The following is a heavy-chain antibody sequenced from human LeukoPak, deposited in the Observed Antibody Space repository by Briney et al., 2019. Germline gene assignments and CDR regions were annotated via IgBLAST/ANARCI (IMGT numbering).Heavy chain of an antibody. J-gene: IGHJ6*02. CDR1: GFTFSSYA. Sequence: PGGSLRLSCAASGFTFSSYAMHWVRQAPGKGLEWVAVISYDGSNKYYADSVKGRFTISRDNSKNTLYLQMNSLRAEDTAVYYCARDSRAAAGNFWYYGMDVWGQGTTVTVSS. CDR3: ARDSRAAAGNFWYYGMDV. D-gene: IGHD6-13*01. V-gene: IGHV3-30-3*01. CDR2: ISYDGSNK.